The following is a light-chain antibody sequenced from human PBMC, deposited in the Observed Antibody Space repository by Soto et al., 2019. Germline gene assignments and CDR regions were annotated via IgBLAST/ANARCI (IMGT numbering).Light chain of an antibody. Sequence: QSVLAQPASVSGSPGQSTTISCTGTSSDIGAYDYVSWFQQHPGKAPKLMISEVNNRPSGVSNRFSGSKSGNTAYLTISGLQVEEEAEYFCFSFKTTSTHVFGTGTKVTVL. CDR2: EVN. J-gene: IGLJ1*01. CDR3: FSFKTTSTHV. V-gene: IGLV2-14*01. CDR1: SSDIGAYDY.